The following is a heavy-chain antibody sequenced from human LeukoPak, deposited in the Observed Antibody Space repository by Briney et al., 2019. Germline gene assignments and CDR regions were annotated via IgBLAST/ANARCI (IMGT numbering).Heavy chain of an antibody. CDR3: ARAGGYGLIDY. V-gene: IGHV4-38-2*02. CDR2: IYHSGTTYSGST. D-gene: IGHD5-18*01. Sequence: KTSETLSLTCTVSGYSISSGYYWGWIRQPPGKGLEWIGSIYHSGTTYSGSTYYNPSLKSRVTTSLDTSKNQFSLKVGSMTAADTAVYYCARAGGYGLIDYWGQGTMVTVSS. CDR1: GYSISSGYY. J-gene: IGHJ4*02.